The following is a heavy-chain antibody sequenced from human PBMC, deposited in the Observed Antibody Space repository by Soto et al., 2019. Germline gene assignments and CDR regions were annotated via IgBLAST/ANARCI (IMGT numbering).Heavy chain of an antibody. Sequence: QLQLQESGSRLVKPSQTLSLTCAVSGGPISSGDYSWNWIRQPPGKGLEWIGYISHSGNTYYNPSLKGRLSLSVDTSNNPLSLKLPSVTAAGTAVYYCAGSASVGRTAIDYWGQGPLVTVSS. D-gene: IGHD1-26*01. CDR3: AGSASVGRTAIDY. CDR1: GGPISSGDYS. CDR2: ISHSGNT. J-gene: IGHJ4*02. V-gene: IGHV4-30-2*01.